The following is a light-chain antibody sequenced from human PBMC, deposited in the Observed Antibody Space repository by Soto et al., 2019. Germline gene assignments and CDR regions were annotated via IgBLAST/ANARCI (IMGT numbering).Light chain of an antibody. Sequence: ENVLTQSPGTLSLSPGERATLSCRASQSVGYALAWYQQQPGQAPRLLISDASSRATGVPDRFSGSGSGTDFTLTISRLEPEDFALYYCQQYGPSLITFGQGTRLEIK. CDR1: QSVGYA. CDR2: DAS. V-gene: IGKV3-20*01. CDR3: QQYGPSLIT. J-gene: IGKJ5*01.